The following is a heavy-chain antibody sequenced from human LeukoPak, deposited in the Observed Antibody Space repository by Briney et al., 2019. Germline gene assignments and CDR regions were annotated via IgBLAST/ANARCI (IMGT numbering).Heavy chain of an antibody. Sequence: QPGGSLRLSCAASAFTFNTYWMHWVRQVPGRGLEWVSRINDDESSTNYADSVKGRFTISRDNAKDTLYLHMNSLTAEDTAVYYCARGAKWAYYFDYWGQGTLVTVSS. CDR3: ARGAKWAYYFDY. J-gene: IGHJ4*02. D-gene: IGHD1-26*01. CDR1: AFTFNTYW. CDR2: INDDESST. V-gene: IGHV3-74*01.